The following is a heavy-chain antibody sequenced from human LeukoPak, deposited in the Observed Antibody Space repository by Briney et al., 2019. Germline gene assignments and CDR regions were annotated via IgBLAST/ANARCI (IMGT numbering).Heavy chain of an antibody. CDR1: GGSMSSHY. D-gene: IGHD5-12*01. CDR3: TRHPSIVAPLDY. CDR2: IYYSGSA. Sequence: SETLSLTCTVSGGSMSSHYWSWIRQPPGKGLEWIGYIYYSGSANYNPSLVSRVSISVDTSKNQFSLKLSSVTAADTAVYYCTRHPSIVAPLDYWGQGTLVTVSS. V-gene: IGHV4-59*08. J-gene: IGHJ4*02.